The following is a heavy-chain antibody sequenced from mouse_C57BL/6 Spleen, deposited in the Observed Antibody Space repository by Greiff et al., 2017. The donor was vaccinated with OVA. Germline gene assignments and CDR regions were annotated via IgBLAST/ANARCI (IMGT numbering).Heavy chain of an antibody. CDR2: ISDGGSYT. V-gene: IGHV5-4*01. CDR1: GFTFSSYA. CDR3: AREGGYYGSPFAY. J-gene: IGHJ3*01. D-gene: IGHD1-1*01. Sequence: EVMLVESGGGLVKPGGSLKLSCAASGFTFSSYAMSWVRQTPEKRLEWVATISDGGSYTYYPDNVKGRFTISRDNAKNNLYLQMSHLKSEDTAMYYGAREGGYYGSPFAYWGQGTLVTVSA.